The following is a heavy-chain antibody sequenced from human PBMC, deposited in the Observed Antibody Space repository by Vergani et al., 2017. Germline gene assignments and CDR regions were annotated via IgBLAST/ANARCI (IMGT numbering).Heavy chain of an antibody. V-gene: IGHV1-46*01. D-gene: IGHD3-22*01. CDR3: ARDSLYQDSSGYLFDY. CDR1: GYTFTSYY. Sequence: QVQLVQSGAEVKKPGASVKVSCKASGYTFTSYYMHWVRQAPGQGLEWMGIINPSGGSTSYAQKFQGRVTMTRDTSTSTVYMELSSLRSEDPAVYYCARDSLYQDSSGYLFDYWGQGTLVTVSS. J-gene: IGHJ4*02. CDR2: INPSGGST.